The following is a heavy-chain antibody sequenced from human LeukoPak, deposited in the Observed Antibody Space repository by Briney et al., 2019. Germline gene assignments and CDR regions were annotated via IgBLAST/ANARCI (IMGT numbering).Heavy chain of an antibody. CDR3: ARGHTAVTRHFDF. CDR2: ISSGSSAI. D-gene: IGHD4-17*01. Sequence: GGSLRLSCEASGFTFTTYSMTWVRQAPGKGLEWVSIISSGSSAIFSADALKGRFTISRDDAKNLLYLDMNRLRAEDTAVYYCARGHTAVTRHFDFWGQGTLVTVSS. J-gene: IGHJ4*02. CDR1: GFTFTTYS. V-gene: IGHV3-21*01.